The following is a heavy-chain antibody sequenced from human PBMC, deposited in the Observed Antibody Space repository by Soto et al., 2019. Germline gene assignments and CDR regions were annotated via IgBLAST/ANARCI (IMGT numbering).Heavy chain of an antibody. Sequence: QVQLQESGPGLVNPSETLSLTCTVSGASINGYYWTWLRQSPTNGLERIGYLHFTGSTKYNPSLESRLTISADTSKNQFALTLSSVTAADTAVYYCARASGYSYGYDDFFDNWGQGTLANVSS. D-gene: IGHD5-18*01. CDR1: GASINGYY. CDR3: ARASGYSYGYDDFFDN. V-gene: IGHV4-59*01. J-gene: IGHJ4*01. CDR2: LHFTGST.